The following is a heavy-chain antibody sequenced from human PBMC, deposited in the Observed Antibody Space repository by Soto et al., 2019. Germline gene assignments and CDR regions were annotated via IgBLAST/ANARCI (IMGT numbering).Heavy chain of an antibody. CDR2: ISGSGNSR. J-gene: IGHJ6*04. CDR3: AKEYLAAVTDTKGVYYDYDGVDV. D-gene: IGHD6-19*01. Sequence: EVHLLESGGGLVQPGGSLKLSCAASGFSFSNFAVTWVRQAPGKGLEWVSTISGSGNSRYYADSVKGRFTVSRDNSKDTMYLQKNSVRAEDEAVYYCAKEYLAAVTDTKGVYYDYDGVDVWGDGTTVTASS. V-gene: IGHV3-23*01. CDR1: GFSFSNFA.